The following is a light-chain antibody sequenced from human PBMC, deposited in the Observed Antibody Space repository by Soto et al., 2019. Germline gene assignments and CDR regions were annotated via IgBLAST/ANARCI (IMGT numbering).Light chain of an antibody. CDR3: QQYGSSPWT. V-gene: IGKV3-20*01. Sequence: EIVLTQSPGTLSLSPGEGATLSCRASQSVSSSFLAWYQQKPGQAPRLLIYGASSRAPGIPDRFRGSASGTDFTLTISRLEPEDFALDYCQQYGSSPWTF. CDR1: QSVSSSF. CDR2: GAS. J-gene: IGKJ1*01.